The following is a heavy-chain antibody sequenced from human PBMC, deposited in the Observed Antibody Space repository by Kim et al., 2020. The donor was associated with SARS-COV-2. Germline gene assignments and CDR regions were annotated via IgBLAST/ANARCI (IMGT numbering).Heavy chain of an antibody. CDR3: AKPAPVAVGLGENFDY. D-gene: IGHD6-19*01. CDR2: ISYDGSNK. Sequence: GGSLRLSCAASGFTFSSYGMHWVRQAPGKGLEWVAVISYDGSNKYYADSVKGRFTISRDNSKNTLYLQMNSLRAEDTAVYYCAKPAPVAVGLGENFDYWGQGTLVTVSS. CDR1: GFTFSSYG. V-gene: IGHV3-30*18. J-gene: IGHJ4*02.